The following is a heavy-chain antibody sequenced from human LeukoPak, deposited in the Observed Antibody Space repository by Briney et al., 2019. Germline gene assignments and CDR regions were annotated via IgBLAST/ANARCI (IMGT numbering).Heavy chain of an antibody. CDR3: ARSRSHDSSGFDY. CDR1: GYSINSGYY. V-gene: IGHV4-38-2*01. D-gene: IGHD3-22*01. J-gene: IGHJ4*02. Sequence: SKTLSLTCAVSGYSINSGYYWGWIRQPPGKGLEWIGSIYHSGSTYYNPSLKSRVTISVDTSKNQFSLKLSSVTAADTAVYYCARSRSHDSSGFDYWGQGTLVTVSS. CDR2: IYHSGST.